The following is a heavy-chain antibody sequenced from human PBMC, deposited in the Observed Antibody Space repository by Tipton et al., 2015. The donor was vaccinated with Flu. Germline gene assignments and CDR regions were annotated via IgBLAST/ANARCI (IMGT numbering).Heavy chain of an antibody. J-gene: IGHJ6*02. CDR2: ISAYNGNT. CDR3: ARVSRYYDFWSGYSAHLDYYYYGMDV. D-gene: IGHD3-3*01. Sequence: QLVQSGAEVRKPGASVKVSCKASGYTFTSYGISWVRQAPGQGLEWMGWISAYNGNTNYARKLQGRVTMTTDTSTSTAYMELRSLRSDDTAVYYCARVSRYYDFWSGYSAHLDYYYYGMDVWGQGTTVTVSS. CDR1: GYTFTSYG. V-gene: IGHV1-18*01.